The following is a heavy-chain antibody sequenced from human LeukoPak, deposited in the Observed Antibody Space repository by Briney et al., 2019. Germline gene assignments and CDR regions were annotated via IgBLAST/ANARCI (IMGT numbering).Heavy chain of an antibody. CDR2: ITSDGDNT. CDR3: AKDLPYTSGSSDY. V-gene: IGHV3-23*01. D-gene: IGHD6-19*01. CDR1: GFTFSAFA. J-gene: IGHJ4*02. Sequence: GGSLILSCAASGFTFSAFAMTWVRQAPGEGLEWVSTITSDGDNTYSADSVKGRITFSRDNSKNTLSLQLRSLRAEDTAVYYCAKDLPYTSGSSDYWGQGTLVTVSS.